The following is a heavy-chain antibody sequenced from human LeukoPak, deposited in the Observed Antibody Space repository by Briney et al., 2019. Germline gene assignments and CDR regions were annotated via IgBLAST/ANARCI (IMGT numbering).Heavy chain of an antibody. CDR2: ISYDGSNT. CDR1: GFTFSSYA. Sequence: PGRSLRLSCAASGFTFSSYAMHWVRQAPGKGLEWVAVISYDGSNTYYADSVKGRFTISRDNSKNTLYLQMDSLRAEDTAVYYCARDLFRADPVPATGAYWGEGTLVTVSS. J-gene: IGHJ4*02. CDR3: ARDLFRADPVPATGAY. V-gene: IGHV3-30-3*01. D-gene: IGHD2-2*01.